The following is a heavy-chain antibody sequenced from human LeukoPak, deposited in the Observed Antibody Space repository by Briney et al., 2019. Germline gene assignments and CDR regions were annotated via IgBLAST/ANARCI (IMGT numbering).Heavy chain of an antibody. CDR3: ARGVEDGYPLGTCFDY. D-gene: IGHD5-24*01. V-gene: IGHV5-51*01. CDR2: IYPGDSDT. Sequence: GESLKISCKGSGYSFTSYWIGWVRQMPGKGLEWMGIIYPGDSDTRYSPSFQGQVTISADKSISTAYLQWSSLKASDTAMYYCARGVEDGYPLGTCFDYWGQGTLVTVSS. CDR1: GYSFTSYW. J-gene: IGHJ4*02.